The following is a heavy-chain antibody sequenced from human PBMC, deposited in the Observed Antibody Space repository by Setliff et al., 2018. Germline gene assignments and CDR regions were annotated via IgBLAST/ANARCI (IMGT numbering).Heavy chain of an antibody. CDR2: IITNTGKT. CDR1: GYTFTNYG. V-gene: IGHV1-18*01. D-gene: IGHD2-2*01. J-gene: IGHJ3*01. Sequence: ASVKVSCKASGYTFTNYGFTWVRQAPGQGLEWMGMIITNTGKTSYPKKFQGRVTMTTDTYTGTGYMELRSLTSDGTAVYFCARFGGSCSSSSCYASDLWGQGTMGTVS. CDR3: ARFGGSCSSSSCYASDL.